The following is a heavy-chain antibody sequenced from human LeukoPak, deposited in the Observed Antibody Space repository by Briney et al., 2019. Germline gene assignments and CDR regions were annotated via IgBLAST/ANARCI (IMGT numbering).Heavy chain of an antibody. V-gene: IGHV3-21*06. D-gene: IGHD2-15*01. J-gene: IGHJ2*01. CDR1: GFIFSNYG. CDR3: AGGQGWHFDL. Sequence: GGSLRLSCAASGFIFSNYGMSWVRQAPGKGLEWVSSISFSSTHIYYADSIQGRFTISRDNAENSLYLQMNSLRAEDTAVYYCAGGQGWHFDLRGRGTLITVSS. CDR2: ISFSSTHI.